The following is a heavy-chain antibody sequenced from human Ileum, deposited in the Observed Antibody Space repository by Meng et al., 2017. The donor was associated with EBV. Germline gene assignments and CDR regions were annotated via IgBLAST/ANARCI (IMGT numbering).Heavy chain of an antibody. Sequence: QVQLQAVCPGLVMLSVPLSLSGAVTGGSINTDYWLSWVRQSPGEGLEWIGEIHHSGITNYNASLRSRVDMSIDKSKNQVSVNLRSATAADTAVYYCARGVDYHWGYWGQGSLVTVSS. J-gene: IGHJ4*02. CDR1: GGSINTDYW. D-gene: IGHD3-16*01. CDR3: ARGVDYHWGY. V-gene: IGHV4-4*02. CDR2: IHHSGIT.